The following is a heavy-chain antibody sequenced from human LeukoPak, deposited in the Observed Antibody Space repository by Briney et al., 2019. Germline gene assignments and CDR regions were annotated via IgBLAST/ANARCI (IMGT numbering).Heavy chain of an antibody. CDR3: ARGIVDTAMVTRYYFDY. D-gene: IGHD5-18*01. Sequence: SETLSLTCTVSGDSINNYYWSWIRQPPGKGLEWIGYIYYSGSTNYDPSLKGRVTISVDTPKNQFSLKLSSVTAADTAVYYCARGIVDTAMVTRYYFDYWGQGTLVTVSS. CDR1: GDSINNYY. V-gene: IGHV4-59*01. CDR2: IYYSGST. J-gene: IGHJ4*02.